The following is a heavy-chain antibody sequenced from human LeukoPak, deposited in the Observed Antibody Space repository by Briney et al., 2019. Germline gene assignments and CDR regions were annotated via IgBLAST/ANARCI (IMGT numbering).Heavy chain of an antibody. CDR1: GFTFSSYG. V-gene: IGHV3-33*01. J-gene: IGHJ4*02. Sequence: GRSLRLSCAASGFTFSSYGMHWVRQAPGKGLEWVAVIWYDGSNKYYADSVKGRFTISRDNSKNTLYLQMNSLRAEDTAVYYCARAEGYYYDSSGYSYFDYWGQGTLVTVSS. D-gene: IGHD3-22*01. CDR2: IWYDGSNK. CDR3: ARAEGYYYDSSGYSYFDY.